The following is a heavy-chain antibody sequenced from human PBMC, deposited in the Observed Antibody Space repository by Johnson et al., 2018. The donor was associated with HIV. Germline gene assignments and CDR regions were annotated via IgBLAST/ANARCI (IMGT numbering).Heavy chain of an antibody. J-gene: IGHJ3*02. V-gene: IGHV3-15*01. CDR3: ATDVPSAPYYNAFDI. CDR1: GFTFSDYY. Sequence: VQLVESGGGLVKPGGSLRLSCAASGFTFSDYYMNWIRQAPGKGLEWVGRIKRKTDGENTDYTTPVKGRFTISRDDSKNTLYLQMNSLKTEDTAVYYCATDVPSAPYYNAFDIWGQGTMVTVSS. D-gene: IGHD1-26*01. CDR2: IKRKTDGENT.